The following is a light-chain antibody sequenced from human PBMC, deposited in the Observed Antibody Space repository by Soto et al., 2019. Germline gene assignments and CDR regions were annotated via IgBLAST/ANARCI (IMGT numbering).Light chain of an antibody. CDR2: DAS. V-gene: IGKV3D-15*01. CDR1: QSVSRH. Sequence: EIVLTQSPATLSLSPGERATLSCRASQSVSRHLAWYQQKPGQAPRLLIYDASNRATGIPARFSGSGSGTEFTLTISSLQSEDSAVYYCQHYNNWPPWTFGQGTKVEIK. CDR3: QHYNNWPPWT. J-gene: IGKJ1*01.